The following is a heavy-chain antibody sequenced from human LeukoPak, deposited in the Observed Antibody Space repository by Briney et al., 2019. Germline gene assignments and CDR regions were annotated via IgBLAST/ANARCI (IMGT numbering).Heavy chain of an antibody. CDR2: INTTTGSP. Sequence: ASVKVSCKASGYTFTSYDINWVRQAPGQGLEWMGWINTTTGSPTYAQGFTGRFVFSLDTSVSTTYLQISSLEAEDTAVYYCARTVLGATGYFDYWGQGTLITVSS. CDR3: ARTVLGATGYFDY. J-gene: IGHJ4*02. V-gene: IGHV7-4-1*02. D-gene: IGHD1-26*01. CDR1: GYTFTSYD.